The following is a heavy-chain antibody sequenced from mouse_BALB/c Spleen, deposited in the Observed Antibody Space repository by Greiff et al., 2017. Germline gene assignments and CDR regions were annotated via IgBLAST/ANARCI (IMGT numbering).Heavy chain of an antibody. CDR2: ISYSGST. CDR1: GDSITRGY. V-gene: IGHV3-8*02. J-gene: IGHJ1*01. D-gene: IGHD1-2*01. Sequence: EVMLVESGPSLVKPSQTLSLTCSVTGDSITRGYWYWFRKFPGNKLEYMGYISYSGSTYYNPSLKSRISITRDTSKNQYYLQLNSVTTEDTATYYCARSTTARYLDVWGAGTAVTVSS. CDR3: ARSTTARYLDV.